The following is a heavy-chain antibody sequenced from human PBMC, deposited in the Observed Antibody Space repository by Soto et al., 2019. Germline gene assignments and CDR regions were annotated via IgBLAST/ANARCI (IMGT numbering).Heavy chain of an antibody. CDR2: VNNDGTDT. Sequence: EVQLVESGGGLVQPGGSLRLSCAASGYTFSNYWMYWIRQAPGKGLVWVSRVNNDGTDTTHADSVKGRFTISRDNAENTLYLQMNSLRAEDSAVYYCARGGLQHALDVWGQGSTVTVSS. J-gene: IGHJ6*02. CDR1: GYTFSNYW. D-gene: IGHD6-13*01. V-gene: IGHV3-74*03. CDR3: ARGGLQHALDV.